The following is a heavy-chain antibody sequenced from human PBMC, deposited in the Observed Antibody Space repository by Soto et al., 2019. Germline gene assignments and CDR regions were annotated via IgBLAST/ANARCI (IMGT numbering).Heavy chain of an antibody. D-gene: IGHD4-17*01. CDR2: ISGSGSDT. CDR1: GFTFSTYA. CDR3: AHPQCYGVFDVYAF. Sequence: GGSLRLSCAASGFTFSTYAMSWVRQAPGKGLEWVSAISGSGSDTYHADSVKGRFTISRDNSISTLYLQMNSLRTEDTAVYFCAHPQCYGVFDVYAFSAQGSMVPVS. J-gene: IGHJ3*01. V-gene: IGHV3-23*01.